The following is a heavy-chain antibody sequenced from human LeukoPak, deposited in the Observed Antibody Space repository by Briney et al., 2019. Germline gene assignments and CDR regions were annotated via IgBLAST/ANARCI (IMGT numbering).Heavy chain of an antibody. CDR2: IRSKPYGGTT. Sequence: GGSLRLSCTTSGFTFGDYAMSWVRQAPGKGLEWIGFIRSKPYGGTTEYAASVKGRFSISRDDSKSIAYLQMNSLKTEDTAVYYCARDSFEYYDRSGYPNWFDPWGQGTLVTVSS. J-gene: IGHJ5*02. D-gene: IGHD3-22*01. V-gene: IGHV3-49*04. CDR1: GFTFGDYA. CDR3: ARDSFEYYDRSGYPNWFDP.